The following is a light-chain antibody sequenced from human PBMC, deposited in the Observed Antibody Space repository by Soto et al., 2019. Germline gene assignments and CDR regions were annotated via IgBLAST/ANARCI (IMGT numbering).Light chain of an antibody. J-gene: IGKJ2*01. CDR1: HSVSSSY. CDR3: QQYGGSPPYT. CDR2: GAS. Sequence: EIVLTQSPGTLSLSPGERATLSCRASHSVSSSYLAWYQQKPGQAPRLLIYGASSRATGIPDRFSGSGSGTAFSLTISRLQPEDFAVYYCQQYGGSPPYTFGHGTKLEIK. V-gene: IGKV3-20*01.